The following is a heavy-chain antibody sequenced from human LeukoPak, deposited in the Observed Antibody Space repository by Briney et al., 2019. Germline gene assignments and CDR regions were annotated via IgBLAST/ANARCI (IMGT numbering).Heavy chain of an antibody. J-gene: IGHJ4*02. D-gene: IGHD3-22*01. CDR2: IYYSGST. Sequence: SETLSLTCTVSGGSISSYYWTWIRQPPGKGLEWIGYIYYSGSTNYNPSLKSRVTISVDTSKNQFSLKLTSVTAADTAVYYCARGYDSSGYLYWGQGTLVTASS. CDR3: ARGYDSSGYLY. CDR1: GGSISSYY. V-gene: IGHV4-59*01.